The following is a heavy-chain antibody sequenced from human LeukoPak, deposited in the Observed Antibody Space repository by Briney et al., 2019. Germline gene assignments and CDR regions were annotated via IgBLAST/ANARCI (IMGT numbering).Heavy chain of an antibody. Sequence: GGSLILSCAASGFTFSSYSMNWVRQAPGKGLEWVSYISSGGRTIYYADSVKGRFTMSRDNAKNSLYLQMNSLRAEDTAVYYCARPVVAATTPDTFDIWGQGTMVTVSS. CDR2: ISSGGRTI. J-gene: IGHJ3*02. V-gene: IGHV3-48*04. D-gene: IGHD2-15*01. CDR1: GFTFSSYS. CDR3: ARPVVAATTPDTFDI.